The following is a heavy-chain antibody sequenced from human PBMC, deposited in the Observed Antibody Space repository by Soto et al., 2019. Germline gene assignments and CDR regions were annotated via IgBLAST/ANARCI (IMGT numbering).Heavy chain of an antibody. D-gene: IGHD2-2*01. Sequence: ASVKVSCKASGYTFTSHYMHWVRQAPGQGLEWMGIINPSGGSTSYAQKFQGRVTMTRDTSTSTVYMELSSLRSEDTAVYYCAREGSCSSTSCYSGMDVWGQGTTVTVSS. J-gene: IGHJ6*02. CDR3: AREGSCSSTSCYSGMDV. CDR2: INPSGGST. CDR1: GYTFTSHY. V-gene: IGHV1-46*01.